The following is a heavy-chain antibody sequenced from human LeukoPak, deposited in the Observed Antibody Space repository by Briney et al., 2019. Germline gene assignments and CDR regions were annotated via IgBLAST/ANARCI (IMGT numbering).Heavy chain of an antibody. V-gene: IGHV4-30-4*08. CDR2: IYYSGST. J-gene: IGHJ4*02. CDR1: GASISSGGYY. D-gene: IGHD3-9*01. CDR3: ARAPPFDWLLTFFDY. Sequence: PSETLSLTCTASSGASISSGGYYWSWIRQHPGKGREWIGYIYYSGSTFYSPSLKSRLSISIDTTKNQFSLRLSSVTAADTAVYYCARAPPFDWLLTFFDYWGQGTLVTVSS.